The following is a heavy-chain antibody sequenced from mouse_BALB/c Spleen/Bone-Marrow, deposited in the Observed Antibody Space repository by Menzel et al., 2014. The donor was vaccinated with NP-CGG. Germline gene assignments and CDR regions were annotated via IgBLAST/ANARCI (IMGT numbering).Heavy chain of an antibody. CDR1: GFNIKDTY. V-gene: IGHV14-3*02. CDR2: IDPANGNT. CDR3: ASYYYGSYGFAY. D-gene: IGHD1-1*01. Sequence: VQLQQSGAELVKPGASVKLSCTASGFNIKDTYMHWVKQRPEQGLEWIGRIDPANGNTKYDPKFQGKATITAGTSSNTAYLQLSSLTSVDTAVYYCASYYYGSYGFAYWGQGTLVTVSA. J-gene: IGHJ3*01.